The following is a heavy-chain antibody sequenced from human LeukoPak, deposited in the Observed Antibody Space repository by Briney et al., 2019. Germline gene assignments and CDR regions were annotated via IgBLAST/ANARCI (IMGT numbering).Heavy chain of an antibody. CDR2: INAGTGDT. V-gene: IGHV1-3*01. D-gene: IGHD6-13*01. J-gene: IGHJ4*02. CDR1: GYTFTNYA. Sequence: GASVKVSCKASGYTFTNYAIHWVRQAPEQRPEWMGWINAGTGDTRYLQRFQGRVTISRDTSASAVYMELSSLTYEDTAVFYCARGPIAAVAFFDYWGQGTLVSVSA. CDR3: ARGPIAAVAFFDY.